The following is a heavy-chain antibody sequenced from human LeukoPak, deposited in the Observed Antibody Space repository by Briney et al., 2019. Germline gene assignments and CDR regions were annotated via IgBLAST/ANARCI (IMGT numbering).Heavy chain of an antibody. J-gene: IGHJ4*02. Sequence: GGSLRLSCAASGLTFSNYAMSWVGQSPGKGLEWVSTISGSGDSTYYADSVRGRFTISRDNSRNTLYLQVNSLRFEDTAVYSCTRRRIINNDGWFDYFDYWGQGTLVTVSS. CDR1: GLTFSNYA. V-gene: IGHV3-23*01. CDR3: TRRRIINNDGWFDYFDY. CDR2: ISGSGDST. D-gene: IGHD3-10*01.